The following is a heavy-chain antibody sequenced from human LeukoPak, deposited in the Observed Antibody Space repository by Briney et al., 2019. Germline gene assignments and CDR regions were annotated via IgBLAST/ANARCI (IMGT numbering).Heavy chain of an antibody. CDR2: IYYSGST. D-gene: IGHD3-10*01. CDR3: ASYYYGSGSYAHNWFDP. Sequence: SETLSLTCTVSGGSVSSGSYYWSWIRQPPGKGLEWIGYIYYSGSTNYNPSLKRRVTISVDTSKNQSSLKLSSVTAADTAVYSCASYYYGSGSYAHNWFDPWGQGTLVTVSS. J-gene: IGHJ5*02. CDR1: GGSVSSGSYY. V-gene: IGHV4-61*01.